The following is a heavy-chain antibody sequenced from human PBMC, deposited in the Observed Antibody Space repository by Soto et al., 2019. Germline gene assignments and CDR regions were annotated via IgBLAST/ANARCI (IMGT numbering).Heavy chain of an antibody. D-gene: IGHD2-2*01. CDR1: GFTFINHA. J-gene: IGHJ4*02. CDR3: AKVDCASSGCRLIDY. CDR2: ITGSGETT. V-gene: IGHV3-23*01. Sequence: SLRLSCAGSGFTFINHAMNWVRQAPGKGLEWVTAITGSGETTNYADSVKGRFTISRDNSRNTLYLQMNSLRAEDTAVYYCAKVDCASSGCRLIDYWGQGTLVTVSS.